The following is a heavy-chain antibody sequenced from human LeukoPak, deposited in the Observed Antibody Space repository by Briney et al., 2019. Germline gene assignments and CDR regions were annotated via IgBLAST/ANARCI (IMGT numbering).Heavy chain of an antibody. D-gene: IGHD4-17*01. Sequence: GGSLRLSCAASGFTFSSYSMNWVRQAPGKGLEWVSHISSSSSTIYYADPVRGRFTISRDNAKNSLYLQINSLRDEDTAVYYCARPRGGDYYYGMDVRGQGTTVTVSS. J-gene: IGHJ6*02. CDR3: ARPRGGDYYYGMDV. CDR1: GFTFSSYS. CDR2: ISSSSSTI. V-gene: IGHV3-48*02.